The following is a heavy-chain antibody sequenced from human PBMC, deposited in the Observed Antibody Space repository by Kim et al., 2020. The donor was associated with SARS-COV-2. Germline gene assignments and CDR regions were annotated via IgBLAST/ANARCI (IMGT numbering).Heavy chain of an antibody. CDR2: IYYSGST. D-gene: IGHD6-13*01. J-gene: IGHJ6*02. CDR1: GGSISSSSYY. V-gene: IGHV4-39*01. CDR3: ARTRSSSWYQLTDYSYGMDV. Sequence: SETLSLTCTVSGGSISSSSYYWGWIRQPPGKGLEWIGCIYYSGSTYYNPSLKSRVTISVDPSKNQFSLKLISGTAADTAVYYCARTRSSSWYQLTDYSYGMDVWGQGTTVTVSS.